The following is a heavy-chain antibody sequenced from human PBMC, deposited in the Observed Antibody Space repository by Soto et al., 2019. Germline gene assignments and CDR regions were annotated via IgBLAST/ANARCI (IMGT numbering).Heavy chain of an antibody. CDR2: IKSKTDGGTT. J-gene: IGHJ4*01. V-gene: IGHV3-15*01. CDR3: TTDSYSTIIIVRFDY. CDR1: GFTFSSHA. D-gene: IGHD3-22*01. Sequence: GGSLRLSCAVSGFTFSSHAMSWVRQAPGKGLEWVGRIKSKTDGGTTDYAEPVKGRFAISRDDSNNMVYLQMNSLKIEDTAVYYCTTDSYSTIIIVRFDYWGHGTLVTVSS.